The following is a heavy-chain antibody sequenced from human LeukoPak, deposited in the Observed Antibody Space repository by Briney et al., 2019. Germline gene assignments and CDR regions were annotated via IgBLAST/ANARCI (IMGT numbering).Heavy chain of an antibody. D-gene: IGHD3-16*01. V-gene: IGHV3-11*06. Sequence: PGGSLRLSCAASGFTFSDYYMSWIRQAPGKGLEWLSYISSNTNYTDYADSVKGRFTISRDNAEKSLYLQMNSLRVEDTAVYYCARVGVWGSPDDYWGQGTLVIVSS. CDR3: ARVGVWGSPDDY. CDR1: GFTFSDYY. J-gene: IGHJ4*02. CDR2: ISSNTNYT.